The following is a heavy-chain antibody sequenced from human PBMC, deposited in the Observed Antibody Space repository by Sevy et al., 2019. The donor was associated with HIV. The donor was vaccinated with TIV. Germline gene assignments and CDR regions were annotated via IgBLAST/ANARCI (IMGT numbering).Heavy chain of an antibody. CDR1: GFNFSIYG. Sequence: GGSLRLSCAASGFNFSIYGMHWVRQAPGKGLEWVALIWYDGSNKYYADSVKGRFTISRDNSKNTLYLQMNSLRAEDTPVYYCARGRDYRNFDYWGQGTLVTVSS. CDR2: IWYDGSNK. J-gene: IGHJ4*02. CDR3: ARGRDYRNFDY. D-gene: IGHD4-17*01. V-gene: IGHV3-33*01.